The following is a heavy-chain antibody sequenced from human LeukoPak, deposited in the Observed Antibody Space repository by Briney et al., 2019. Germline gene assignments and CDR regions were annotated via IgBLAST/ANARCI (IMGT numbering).Heavy chain of an antibody. CDR1: GGTFSSYA. CDR2: IIPIFGTA. J-gene: IGHJ6*02. D-gene: IGHD4-17*01. V-gene: IGHV1-69*13. Sequence: SVKVSCKASGGTFSSYAISWVRQAPGQGLEWMGGIIPIFGTANYAQKFQGRVTITADESTSTAYMELSSLRSDDTAVYYCGTVTRHYYYYYGMDVWGQGTTVTVSS. CDR3: GTVTRHYYYYYGMDV.